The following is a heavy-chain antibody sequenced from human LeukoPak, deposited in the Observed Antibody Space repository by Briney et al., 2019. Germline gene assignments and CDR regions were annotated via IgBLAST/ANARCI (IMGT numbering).Heavy chain of an antibody. D-gene: IGHD3-22*01. CDR1: GFTFSSYG. Sequence: GGSLRPSCAASGFTFSSYGMHWVRQAPGKGLEWVAVISYDGSNKYYADSVKGRFTSSRDNSKNTLYLQMNSLRAEDTAVYYCARDYYDSSGYYPWGYWGQGTLVTVSS. V-gene: IGHV3-30*03. CDR3: ARDYYDSSGYYPWGY. J-gene: IGHJ4*02. CDR2: ISYDGSNK.